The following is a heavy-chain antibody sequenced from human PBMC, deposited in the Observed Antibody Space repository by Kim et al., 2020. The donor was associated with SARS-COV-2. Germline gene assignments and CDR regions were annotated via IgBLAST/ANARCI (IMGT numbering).Heavy chain of an antibody. J-gene: IGHJ5*02. CDR1: GGSISSSSYY. CDR3: ARRQGSVVPAASNWFDP. D-gene: IGHD2-2*01. V-gene: IGHV4-39*01. CDR2: IYYSGST. Sequence: SETLSLTCTVSGGSISSSSYYWGWIRQPPGKGLEWIGSIYYSGSTYYNPSLKSRVTISVDTSKNQFSLKLSSVTAADTAVYYCARRQGSVVPAASNWFDPWGQGTLVTVSS.